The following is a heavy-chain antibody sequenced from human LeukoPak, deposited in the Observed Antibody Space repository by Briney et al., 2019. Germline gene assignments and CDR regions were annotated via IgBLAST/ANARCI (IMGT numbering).Heavy chain of an antibody. V-gene: IGHV4-31*03. D-gene: IGHD6-19*01. CDR3: ARTPSSGWLYYFDY. CDR2: IYYSGST. Sequence: SETLSLTCTVSGGSISSGGYYWSWIFQHPGKGLEWIGYIYYSGSTYYNPSLKSRVTISVDTSKNQFSLKLSSVTAADTAVYYCARTPSSGWLYYFDYWGQGTLVTVSS. CDR1: GGSISSGGYY. J-gene: IGHJ4*02.